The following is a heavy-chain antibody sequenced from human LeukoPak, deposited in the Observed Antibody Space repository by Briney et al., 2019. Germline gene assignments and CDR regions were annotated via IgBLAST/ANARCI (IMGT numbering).Heavy chain of an antibody. CDR3: ARKGGATTYGYYYYYMDV. D-gene: IGHD1-26*01. CDR1: GFTFSSYW. V-gene: IGHV3-7*01. CDR2: IKQDGSEK. Sequence: GGSLRLSCAASGFTFSSYWMSWVRQAPGKGLEWVANIKQDGSEKYYVDSVKGRFTISRDNAKNSLYLQMDSLRAEDTAVYYCARKGGATTYGYYYYYMDVWGKGTTVTISS. J-gene: IGHJ6*03.